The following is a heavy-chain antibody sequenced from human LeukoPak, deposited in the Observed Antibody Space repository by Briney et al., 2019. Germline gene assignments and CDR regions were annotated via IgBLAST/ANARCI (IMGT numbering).Heavy chain of an antibody. J-gene: IGHJ4*02. CDR1: GGTFSSYA. CDR2: INAGNGNT. V-gene: IGHV1-3*01. CDR3: ARVSYSGSFDY. Sequence: ASVKVSCKASGGTFSSYAISWVRQAPGQRLEWMGWINAGNGNTKYSQKFQGRVTITRDTSASTAYMELSSLRSEDTAVYYCARVSYSGSFDYWGQGTLVTVSS. D-gene: IGHD1-26*01.